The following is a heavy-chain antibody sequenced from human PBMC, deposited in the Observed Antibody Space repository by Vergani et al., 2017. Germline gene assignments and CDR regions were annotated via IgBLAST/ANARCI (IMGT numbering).Heavy chain of an antibody. D-gene: IGHD3-10*01. V-gene: IGHV4-34*01. J-gene: IGHJ5*02. Sequence: QVQLQQWGAGLLKPSETLSLTCAVYGGSFSGYYWSWIRQPPGKGLEWIGEINHSGSTNYNPSLKSRVTRSVDTSKNQFSLKLSSVTAADTAVYYCARAGSGSYYNVWWFDPWGQGTLVTVSS. CDR3: ARAGSGSYYNVWWFDP. CDR1: GGSFSGYY. CDR2: INHSGST.